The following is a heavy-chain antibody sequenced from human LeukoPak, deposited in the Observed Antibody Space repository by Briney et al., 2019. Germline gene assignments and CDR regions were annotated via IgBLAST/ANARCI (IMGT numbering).Heavy chain of an antibody. D-gene: IGHD3-10*01. CDR3: ARPPVLLWFGESDYYYYGMDV. Sequence: ASVKVSCKASGGTFSSYAISWVRQAPGQGLEWMGWINTNTGNPTYAQGFTGRFVFSLDTSVSTAYLQISSLKAEDTAVYYCARPPVLLWFGESDYYYYGMDVWGQGTTVTVSS. CDR2: INTNTGNP. V-gene: IGHV7-4-1*02. CDR1: GGTFSSYA. J-gene: IGHJ6*02.